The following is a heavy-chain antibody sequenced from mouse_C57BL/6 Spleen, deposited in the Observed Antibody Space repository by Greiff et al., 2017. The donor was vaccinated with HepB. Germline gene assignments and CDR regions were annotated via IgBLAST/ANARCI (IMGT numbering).Heavy chain of an antibody. CDR2: ISSGSSTI. CDR3: ARDGSSPLYWYFDV. CDR1: GFTFSDYG. J-gene: IGHJ1*03. Sequence: EVKLVESGGGLVKPGGSLKLSCAASGFTFSDYGMHWVRQAPEKGLEWVAYISSGSSTIYYADTVKGRFTISRDNAKNTLFLQMTSLRSEDTAMYYCARDGSSPLYWYFDVWGTGTTVTVSS. V-gene: IGHV5-17*01. D-gene: IGHD1-1*01.